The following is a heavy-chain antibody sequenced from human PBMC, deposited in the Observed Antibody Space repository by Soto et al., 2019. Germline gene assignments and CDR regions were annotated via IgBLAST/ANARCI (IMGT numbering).Heavy chain of an antibody. CDR1: GFTFSNYD. J-gene: IGHJ6*04. V-gene: IGHV3-13*01. CDR3: ARELHGGRYGMAF. Sequence: GGSLRLSCAASGFTFSNYDMHWVRQVTGKGLEWVSGITTAGDTYYPGSVKGRFTISREKAKNSLYLQMNSLSAGDTAVYYCARELHGGRYGMAFGGKGSSVTVSS. CDR2: ITTAGDT.